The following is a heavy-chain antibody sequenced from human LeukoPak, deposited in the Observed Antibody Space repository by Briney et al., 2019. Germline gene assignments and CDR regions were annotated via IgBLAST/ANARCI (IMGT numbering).Heavy chain of an antibody. CDR3: ARETGYCSSTSCYFDY. J-gene: IGHJ4*02. D-gene: IGHD2-2*01. Sequence: GRSLRLSCAASGFTFSSYGMHWVRQAPGKGLEWVAVIWYDGSNKYYADSVKGRFTISRDNSKNTLYLQMNSLRAEDTAVYYCARETGYCSSTSCYFDYWGQGTLVTVS. CDR2: IWYDGSNK. V-gene: IGHV3-33*01. CDR1: GFTFSSYG.